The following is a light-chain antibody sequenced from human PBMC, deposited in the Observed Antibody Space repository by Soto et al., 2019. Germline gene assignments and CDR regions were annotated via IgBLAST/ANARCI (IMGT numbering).Light chain of an antibody. J-gene: IGKJ1*01. CDR2: LGS. V-gene: IGKV2-28*01. CDR1: QSLLHSNGYNY. CDR3: MQALQTPWT. Sequence: DIVMTQSALFLPVTPGEPASISCRSSQSLLHSNGYNYLDWYLQKPGQSPQVLIYLGSNRSSGVPDRFSGSGSGTDFTLKISRVEAEDVGVYYCMQALQTPWTFGQGTKVEIK.